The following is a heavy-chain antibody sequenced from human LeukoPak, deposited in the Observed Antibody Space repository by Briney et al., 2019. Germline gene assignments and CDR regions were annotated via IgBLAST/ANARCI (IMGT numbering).Heavy chain of an antibody. Sequence: SETLSLTCTVSGGSISSHYWTWIRQAPGKGLEWIGYIYDSGNTNYNPSLKSRVTIAVDTSKNQFSLKLNSVTAADTAVYYCASYGSGSYRFDPWGQGTLVTVSS. D-gene: IGHD3-10*01. V-gene: IGHV4-59*11. CDR3: ASYGSGSYRFDP. CDR2: IYDSGNT. J-gene: IGHJ5*02. CDR1: GGSISSHY.